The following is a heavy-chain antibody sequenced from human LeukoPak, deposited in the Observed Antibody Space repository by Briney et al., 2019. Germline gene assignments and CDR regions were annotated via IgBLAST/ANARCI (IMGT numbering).Heavy chain of an antibody. CDR3: ASYHQ. D-gene: IGHD3-16*02. J-gene: IGHJ4*02. V-gene: IGHV3-30*02. CDR1: GFTFSNSG. CDR2: IRFDGSSK. Sequence: GGSLRLSCAASGFTFSNSGMHWVRQAPGKGLEWVAFIRFDGSSKFYTDSVKGRFTISRDNSKNSLYLQMDSLRAEDTAVYYCASYHQWGQGTLVTVSS.